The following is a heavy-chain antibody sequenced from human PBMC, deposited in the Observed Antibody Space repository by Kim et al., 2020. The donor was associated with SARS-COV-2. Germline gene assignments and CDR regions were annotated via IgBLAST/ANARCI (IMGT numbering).Heavy chain of an antibody. CDR3: AKGVDFWSGSYYFDY. V-gene: IGHV3-23*01. CDR2: ISGSGGST. Sequence: GGSLRLSCAASGFTFSSYAMSWVRQAPGKGLEWVSAISGSGGSTYYADSVKGRFTISRDNSKNTLYLQMNSLRAEDTAVYYCAKGVDFWSGSYYFDYWGQGTLVTVSS. D-gene: IGHD3-3*01. CDR1: GFTFSSYA. J-gene: IGHJ4*02.